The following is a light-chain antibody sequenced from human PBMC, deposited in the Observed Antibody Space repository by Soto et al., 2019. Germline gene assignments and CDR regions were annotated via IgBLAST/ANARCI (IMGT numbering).Light chain of an antibody. V-gene: IGLV2-14*03. CDR3: SSYRTSNARQIV. CDR2: DVS. CDR1: SSDVDGYNY. Sequence: QSVLTKPASVNESPGQSITISCTGTSSDVDGYNYVSWYQHHPGKAPKLMIYDVSNRPSGVSNRFSGSKSGNTASLSISGLQPEDEADYYCSSYRTSNARQIVCGTGTKVTVL. J-gene: IGLJ1*01.